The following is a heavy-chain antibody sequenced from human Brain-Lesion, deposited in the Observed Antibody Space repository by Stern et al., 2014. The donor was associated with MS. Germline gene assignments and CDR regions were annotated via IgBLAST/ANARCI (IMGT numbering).Heavy chain of an antibody. D-gene: IGHD1-14*01. CDR3: ARELPDLNAFDI. Sequence: QVQLVQSGPGLAKPSGTLSLTCAVSGGSISSSNWWSWVRQSPGKGLEWIGEIYHSGGTKYSPSFESRVIISVDKSKNQFSLKLSYVTAADTAVYYCARELPDLNAFDIWGQGTMVTVSS. CDR1: GGSISSSNW. CDR2: IYHSGGT. J-gene: IGHJ3*02. V-gene: IGHV4-4*02.